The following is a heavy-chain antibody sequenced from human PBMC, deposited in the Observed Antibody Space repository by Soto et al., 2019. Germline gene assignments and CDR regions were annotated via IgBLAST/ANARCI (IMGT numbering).Heavy chain of an antibody. V-gene: IGHV1-18*01. CDR3: ARDQNIVLMVYSYYYGMDV. D-gene: IGHD2-8*01. J-gene: IGHJ6*01. CDR2: ISAYNGNT. Sequence: ASVKVSCKASGYTFTSYGIGWVRQAPGQGLEWMGWISAYNGNTNYAQKLQGRVTMTTDTSTSTAYMELRSLRSDDTAVYYCARDQNIVLMVYSYYYGMDVWGQGTTVTVSS. CDR1: GYTFTSYG.